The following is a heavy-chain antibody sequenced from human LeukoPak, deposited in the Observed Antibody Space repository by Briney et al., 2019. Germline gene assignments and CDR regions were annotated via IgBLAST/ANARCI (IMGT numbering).Heavy chain of an antibody. CDR2: IYYSGST. CDR1: GGSISNYY. D-gene: IGHD6-19*01. J-gene: IGHJ3*02. CDR3: ARRRDSSGGDAFDI. Sequence: SETLSLTCTVSGGSISNYYWSWIRQPPGKGLEWIGYIYYSGSTNYNPSLKSRVTISVDTSKNQFSLKLSSVTAADTAVYYCARRRDSSGGDAFDIWGQGTMVTVSS. V-gene: IGHV4-59*12.